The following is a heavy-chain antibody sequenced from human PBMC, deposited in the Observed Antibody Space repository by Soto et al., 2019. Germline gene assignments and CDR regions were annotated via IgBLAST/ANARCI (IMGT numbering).Heavy chain of an antibody. CDR3: ASADCSGGSSFSIAYYYLDV. CDR2: IYYSGST. Sequence: QLQLQESGPGLVKPSETLSLTCTVSGGSISSSIYYWGWIRQPPGKGLEWIGSIYYSGSTSSNPSLKSRHSLAMDTSKNQCSLRLSSVTATDTAVYYCASADCSGGSSFSIAYYYLDVWGKGTTVTVSS. CDR1: GGSISSSIYY. J-gene: IGHJ6*03. D-gene: IGHD2-15*01. V-gene: IGHV4-39*01.